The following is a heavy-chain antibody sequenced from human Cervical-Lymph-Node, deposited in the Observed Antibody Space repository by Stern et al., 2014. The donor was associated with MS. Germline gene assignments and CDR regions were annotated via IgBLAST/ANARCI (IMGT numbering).Heavy chain of an antibody. CDR2: IIPIFGTA. V-gene: IGHV1-69*01. Sequence: QVQLVQSGAEVKKPGSSVKVSCRASGGTFGSFAVNWVRQAPGQGLEWMGGIIPIFGTAHYAQRFQGRVTITADESTTTAYMELNSLTSDDTAVYFCTREAIGHSGTFDFWGQGTLVTVSS. CDR3: TREAIGHSGTFDF. D-gene: IGHD5-12*01. CDR1: GGTFGSFA. J-gene: IGHJ4*02.